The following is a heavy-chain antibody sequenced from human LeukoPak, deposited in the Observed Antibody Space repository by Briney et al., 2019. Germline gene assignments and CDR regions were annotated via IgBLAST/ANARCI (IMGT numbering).Heavy chain of an antibody. Sequence: GGSLRLSCAASGFTFGSYAMSWVRQAPGKGLEWVSYISSSSSTIYYADSVKGRFTISRDNAKNSLYLQMNSLRAEDTAVYYCATYGSGSYYNFFGGWGQGTLVTVSS. CDR2: ISSSSSTI. V-gene: IGHV3-48*01. CDR3: ATYGSGSYYNFFGG. D-gene: IGHD3-10*01. J-gene: IGHJ4*02. CDR1: GFTFGSYA.